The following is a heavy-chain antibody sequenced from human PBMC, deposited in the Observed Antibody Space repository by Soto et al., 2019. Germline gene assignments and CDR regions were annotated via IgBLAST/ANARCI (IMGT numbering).Heavy chain of an antibody. CDR3: AIHDSRSSRWYDP. J-gene: IGHJ5*02. V-gene: IGHV1-18*01. CDR2: ISAYNRNT. Sequence: QVQLVQSGAEVKKPGASVKVSCTVSGHSFTSYGISWVRQAPGQGREWMGWISAYNRNTNYEQHLECRVTMTTDTSTYTAYMEVRSLRADDSAVDYCAIHDSRSSRWYDPWGPGTLVTVSS. D-gene: IGHD6-6*01. CDR1: GHSFTSYG.